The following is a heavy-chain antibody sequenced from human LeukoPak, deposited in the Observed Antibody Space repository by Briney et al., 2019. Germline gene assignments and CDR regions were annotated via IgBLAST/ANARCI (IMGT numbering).Heavy chain of an antibody. D-gene: IGHD3-3*01. J-gene: IGHJ5*02. CDR3: ARDSSITIFGVVLNWFDP. V-gene: IGHV3-48*01. CDR1: GFTFSSYS. CDR2: ISSNSSTI. Sequence: GGSLRLSCAASGFTFSSYSMNWVRQAPGKGLEWVSYISSNSSTIYYADSVKGRFTISRDNAKNSLYLQMNSLRAEDTAVYYCARDSSITIFGVVLNWFDPWGQGTLVTVSS.